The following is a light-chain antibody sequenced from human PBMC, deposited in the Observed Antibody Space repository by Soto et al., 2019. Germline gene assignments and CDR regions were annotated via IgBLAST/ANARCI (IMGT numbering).Light chain of an antibody. V-gene: IGKV1D-12*01. J-gene: IGKJ4*01. CDR1: QGISSL. CDR2: AAS. Sequence: DIQMTQSPSSVSSSVGDRVTITCRASQGISSLLAWYQQKPGRAPKLLIYAASNLQSGVPSRFSGSGSGTEFTLTISSLHPEDFATYCCQQANSFPPTFGGGTKVEIK. CDR3: QQANSFPPT.